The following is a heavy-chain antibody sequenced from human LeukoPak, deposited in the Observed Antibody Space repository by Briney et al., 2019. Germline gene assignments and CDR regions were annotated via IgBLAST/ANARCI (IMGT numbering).Heavy chain of an antibody. CDR1: GYSFHDYW. CDR3: ARPSRDGYFDY. Sequence: GESLKISCQGSGYSFHDYWIGWVRQMPGRGLEWMGIIYPGDSDTRYSPSFQGQVTISADKSISTAYLQWSSLKASDTAMYYCARPSRDGYFDYWGQGTLVTVSS. D-gene: IGHD5-24*01. CDR2: IYPGDSDT. J-gene: IGHJ4*02. V-gene: IGHV5-51*01.